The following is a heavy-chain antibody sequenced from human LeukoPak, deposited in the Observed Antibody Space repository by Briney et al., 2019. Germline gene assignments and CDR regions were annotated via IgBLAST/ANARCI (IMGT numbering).Heavy chain of an antibody. CDR2: MNPNSGNT. V-gene: IGHV1-8*03. CDR1: GYTFTSYD. J-gene: IGHJ4*02. CDR3: ASDYCSSTSCYPY. D-gene: IGHD2-2*01. Sequence: GASVKVSCKASGYTFTSYDINWVRQATGQGLEWMGWMNPNSGNTGYAQKFQGRVTITRNTSISTAYMELSSLRSEDTAVYYCASDYCSSTSCYPYWGQGTLVTVSS.